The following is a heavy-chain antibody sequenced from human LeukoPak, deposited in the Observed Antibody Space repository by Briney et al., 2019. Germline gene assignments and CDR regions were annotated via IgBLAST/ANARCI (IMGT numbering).Heavy chain of an antibody. V-gene: IGHV5-51*01. D-gene: IGHD2-21*02. CDR2: IYVGDSDT. J-gene: IGHJ3*01. Sequence: GASLQIPCKGSGHTFSISWIGWVRQQPGEGLEWMGIIYVGDSDTRYNPSFQGQVTISADRSTSTAYLQWSSLKSSDTAIYYCARCGHYDAYRVWGQGTLVSVSS. CDR1: GHTFSISW. CDR3: ARCGHYDAYRV.